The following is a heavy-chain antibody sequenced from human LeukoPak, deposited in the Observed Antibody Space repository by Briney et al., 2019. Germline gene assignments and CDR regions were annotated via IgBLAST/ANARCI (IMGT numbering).Heavy chain of an antibody. V-gene: IGHV4-61*02. CDR2: IYTSGST. CDR3: ARDAEDAFDI. Sequence: SETLSLTCTVSGGSISSSSYYWGWIRQPAGKGLEWIGRIYTSGSTNYNPSLKSRVTISVDTSKNQFSLKLSSVTAADTAVYYCARDAEDAFDIWGQGTMVTVSS. J-gene: IGHJ3*02. D-gene: IGHD1-14*01. CDR1: GGSISSSSYY.